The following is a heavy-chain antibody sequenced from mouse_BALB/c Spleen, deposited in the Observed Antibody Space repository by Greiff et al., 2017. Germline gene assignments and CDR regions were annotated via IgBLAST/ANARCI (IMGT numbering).Heavy chain of an antibody. D-gene: IGHD4-1*01. V-gene: IGHV5-4*02. Sequence: EVKLEESGGGLVKPGGSLKLSCAASGFTFSDYYMYWVRQTPEKRLEWVATISDGGSYTYYPDSVKGRFTISRDNAKNNLYLQMSSLKSEDTAMYYCARGLLTGFDYWGQGTTLTVSS. CDR1: GFTFSDYY. J-gene: IGHJ2*01. CDR3: ARGLLTGFDY. CDR2: ISDGGSYT.